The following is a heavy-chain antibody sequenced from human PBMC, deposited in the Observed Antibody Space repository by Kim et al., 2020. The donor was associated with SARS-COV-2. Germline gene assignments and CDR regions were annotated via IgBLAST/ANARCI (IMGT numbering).Heavy chain of an antibody. CDR3: ARGGTAAVLP. J-gene: IGHJ5*02. D-gene: IGHD6-13*01. Sequence: STNYNPSLHRRVTISVDTCKKQVSLKLTSVTAADTAVYYCARGGTAAVLPWGQGTLVTVSA. V-gene: IGHV4-34*01. CDR2: ST.